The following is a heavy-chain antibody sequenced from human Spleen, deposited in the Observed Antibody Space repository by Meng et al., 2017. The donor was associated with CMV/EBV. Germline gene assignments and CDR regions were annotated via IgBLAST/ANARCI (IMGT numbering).Heavy chain of an antibody. Sequence: SETLSLTCTVSGGSINTYYWSWIRQPPGKGLEWIGYIYYSGSTNYSPSHKSRVTISVDTSQNQVSLRLSSVTAADTAVYYCVRGRGHSLFYGLDVWGQGTTVTVSS. D-gene: IGHD4-23*01. CDR3: VRGRGHSLFYGLDV. V-gene: IGHV4-59*01. CDR2: IYYSGST. CDR1: GGSINTYY. J-gene: IGHJ6*02.